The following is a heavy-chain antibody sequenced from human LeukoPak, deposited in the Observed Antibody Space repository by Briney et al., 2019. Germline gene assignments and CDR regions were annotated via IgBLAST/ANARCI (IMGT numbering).Heavy chain of an antibody. D-gene: IGHD3-22*01. J-gene: IGHJ4*02. CDR1: GFSFSNYG. V-gene: IGHV3-33*01. CDR3: ARTSYDSTWAMDFIDF. Sequence: GGSLRLSCAASGFSFSNYGMHWVRQAPGKGLEWVALIWFDGSNKYYADSVKGRFTISRDNSKNTLYLQMNILRAEDTAVYYCARTSYDSTWAMDFIDFWGQGSLVTVSS. CDR2: IWFDGSNK.